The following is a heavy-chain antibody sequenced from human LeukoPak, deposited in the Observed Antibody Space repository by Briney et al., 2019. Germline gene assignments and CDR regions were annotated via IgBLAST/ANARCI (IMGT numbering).Heavy chain of an antibody. CDR2: ISAYNGNT. Sequence: ASVKASCKASGYTFTSYGISWVRQAPGQGLEWMGWISAYNGNTNYAQKLQGRVTMTTDTSTSTAYMELRSLRSDDTAVYYCARDPPWIQLWSYYYYYYGMDVWGQGTTVTVSS. CDR3: ARDPPWIQLWSYYYYYYGMDV. D-gene: IGHD5-18*01. CDR1: GYTFTSYG. V-gene: IGHV1-18*01. J-gene: IGHJ6*02.